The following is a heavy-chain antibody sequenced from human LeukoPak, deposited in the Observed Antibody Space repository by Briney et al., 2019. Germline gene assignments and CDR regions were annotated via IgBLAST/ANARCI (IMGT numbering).Heavy chain of an antibody. CDR3: AKANVVAAMADWFDH. CDR2: ISGSGGST. Sequence: XAMSWXRQXPXXXXEXVSAISGSGGSTYYADSVKGRFTISRDNSKNTLYLQMNSLRAEDTAVYYCAKANVVAAMADWFDHWGQGTLVTVSS. CDR1: XA. D-gene: IGHD2-15*01. V-gene: IGHV3-23*01. J-gene: IGHJ5*02.